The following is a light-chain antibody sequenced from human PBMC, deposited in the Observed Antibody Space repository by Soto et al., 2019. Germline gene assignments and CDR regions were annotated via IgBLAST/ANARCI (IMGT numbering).Light chain of an antibody. J-gene: IGKJ1*01. V-gene: IGKV1-5*01. CDR2: GAS. Sequence: DIQMTQSPSTLSASVGDRVTITCRASQSISIFLAWYQQKAGKAPKLLIYGASSLESGVPSRFSGSGSGTEFTLTISSLQPDDFATYYCQQYNSYSPAFGQGTKVEVK. CDR1: QSISIF. CDR3: QQYNSYSPA.